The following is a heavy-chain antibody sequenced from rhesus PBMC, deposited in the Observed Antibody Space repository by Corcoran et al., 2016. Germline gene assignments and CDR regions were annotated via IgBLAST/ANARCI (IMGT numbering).Heavy chain of an antibody. CDR2: FGGSSGST. V-gene: IGHV4-165*02. CDR1: GGSISGYY. D-gene: IGHD2-39*02. J-gene: IGHJ4*01. CDR3: ATRTGGFDY. Sequence: QVQLQESGPGLVKPSETLSLTCAVSGGSISGYYWNWIRQPPGKRLEWIGHFGGSSGSTYYNPSLQSRVTLSTDPPKNQFSLRLSSVTAADTAVYYCATRTGGFDYWGQGVLVTVSS.